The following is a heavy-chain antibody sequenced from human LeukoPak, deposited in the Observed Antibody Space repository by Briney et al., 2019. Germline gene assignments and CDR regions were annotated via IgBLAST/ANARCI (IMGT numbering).Heavy chain of an antibody. CDR3: ARDTDYDILKD. J-gene: IGHJ4*02. Sequence: GGSLRLSCAASGFTFNSYWMHWVRQAPGKGLVWVSRIDSDGSGTTYADSMKGRFTISRDNAKNTLYLQMNSLRAEDTAVYYCARDTDYDILKDWGQGTLVTVSS. CDR2: IDSDGSGT. D-gene: IGHD3-22*01. CDR1: GFTFNSYW. V-gene: IGHV3-74*01.